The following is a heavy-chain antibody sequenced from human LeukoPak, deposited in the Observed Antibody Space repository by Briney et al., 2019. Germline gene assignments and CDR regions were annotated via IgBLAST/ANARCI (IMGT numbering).Heavy chain of an antibody. J-gene: IGHJ6*03. CDR3: ARVLRYCSGGNCYSGGLGYMDV. D-gene: IGHD2-15*01. CDR1: GFTISNYW. V-gene: IGHV3-74*01. Sequence: GGSLRLSCAASGFTISNYWMHWVRQAPGKGLEWVSRVNSDGSSTTYADSVKGRFTISRDNAKNSLFLQMNSLRAEDTAVYYCARVLRYCSGGNCYSGGLGYMDVWGKGTTVTISS. CDR2: VNSDGSST.